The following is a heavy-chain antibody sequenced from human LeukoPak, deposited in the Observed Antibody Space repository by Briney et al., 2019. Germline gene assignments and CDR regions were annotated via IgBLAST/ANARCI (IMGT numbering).Heavy chain of an antibody. V-gene: IGHV3-66*01. CDR2: LSNTENS. CDR3: ARAIGVVDCGTQTCYPYHFDK. J-gene: IGHJ4*02. CDR1: GFSVRGSF. Sequence: GGSLRLSCAASGFSVRGSFMNWVRQAPGKGLEWVSLLSNTENSSYADSVKGRFTLSRDISNNTLYLHVHSLRGEDTAVYFCARAIGVVDCGTQTCYPYHFDKWGRGTLVTVSS. D-gene: IGHD2-21*01.